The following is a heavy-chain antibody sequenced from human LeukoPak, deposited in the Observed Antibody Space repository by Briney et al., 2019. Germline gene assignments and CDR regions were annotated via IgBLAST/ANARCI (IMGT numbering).Heavy chain of an antibody. J-gene: IGHJ5*02. CDR3: ARDVFTRAAGTTNWFDP. Sequence: SETLSLTCTVSGGSISSGGYYWSWIRPHPGKGLEWIGYIYYSGSTYYNPSLKSRVTISVDTSKNQFSLKLSSVTAADTAVYYCARDVFTRAAGTTNWFDPWGQGTLVTVSS. V-gene: IGHV4-31*03. D-gene: IGHD6-13*01. CDR1: GGSISSGGYY. CDR2: IYYSGST.